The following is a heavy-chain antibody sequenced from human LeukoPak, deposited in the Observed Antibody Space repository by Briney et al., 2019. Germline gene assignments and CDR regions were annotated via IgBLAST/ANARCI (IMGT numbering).Heavy chain of an antibody. CDR3: AREGGPYRPLDY. CDR1: GGSITSTNY. Sequence: SETLSRTCGVSGGSITSTNYWTWVRQPPGKGLEWIGEVNLQGSTNYNPSLMSRVAISVDMSENHISLQLTSVTAADTAVYYCAREGGPYRPLDYSGQGTLVTVSS. CDR2: VNLQGST. V-gene: IGHV4-4*02. J-gene: IGHJ4*02.